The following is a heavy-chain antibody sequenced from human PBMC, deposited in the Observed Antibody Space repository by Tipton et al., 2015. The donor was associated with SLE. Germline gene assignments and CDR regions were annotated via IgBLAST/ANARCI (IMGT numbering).Heavy chain of an antibody. D-gene: IGHD5-12*01. Sequence: SLTCTVSGGSISRYYWSWIRQPPGQRLEWIGHVHSSGSTFYNPSLKSRVTISMDTSKNQVSLRMTSVTAADTAVYYCATSGYDFLSWFDPWGQGTPVTVSS. CDR3: ATSGYDFLSWFDP. J-gene: IGHJ5*02. CDR1: GGSISRYY. CDR2: VHSSGST. V-gene: IGHV4-59*01.